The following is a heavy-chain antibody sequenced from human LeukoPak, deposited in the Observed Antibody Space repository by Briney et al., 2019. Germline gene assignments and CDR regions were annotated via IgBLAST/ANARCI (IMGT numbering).Heavy chain of an antibody. CDR3: VKDSQGQWLVDDY. Sequence: GGSLRLSCSASGFTFSSYAMHWVRQAPGQGLEYVSAISSNGGSTYYADSVRGRFTISGDNSKNTLCLQMSSLRAEDTAVYYCVKDSQGQWLVDDYWGQGTLVTVSS. V-gene: IGHV3-64D*06. J-gene: IGHJ4*02. CDR2: ISSNGGST. D-gene: IGHD6-19*01. CDR1: GFTFSSYA.